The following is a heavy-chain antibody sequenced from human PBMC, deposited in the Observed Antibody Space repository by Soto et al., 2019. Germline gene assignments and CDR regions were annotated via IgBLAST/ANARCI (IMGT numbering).Heavy chain of an antibody. V-gene: IGHV3-11*06. CDR1: RFTFSDYY. CDR2: ISSSSSYT. D-gene: IGHD3-10*01. J-gene: IGHJ4*02. Sequence: GGSLRLSCAASRFTFSDYYMSWIRQAPGKGLEWVSYISSSSSYTNYADSVKGRLTISRDNAKNSLYMQMNSLRAEDTAMYYCARAFLVGSGEYYFDCWGQGNLVTVSS. CDR3: ARAFLVGSGEYYFDC.